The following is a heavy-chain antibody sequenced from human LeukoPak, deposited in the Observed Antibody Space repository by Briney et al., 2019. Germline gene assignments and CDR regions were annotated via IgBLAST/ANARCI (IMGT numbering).Heavy chain of an antibody. V-gene: IGHV4-59*01. CDR2: IYYSGST. CDR3: ARASGSSAVPFDY. D-gene: IGHD3-10*01. CDR1: GGSISSYY. Sequence: PSETLSLTCTVSGGSISSYYWSWIRQPPGKGLEWIGYIYYSGSTNYNPSLKSRVTISVDTSKNQFSLKLSSVTAADTAVYYCARASGSSAVPFDYWGQGTLVTVSS. J-gene: IGHJ4*02.